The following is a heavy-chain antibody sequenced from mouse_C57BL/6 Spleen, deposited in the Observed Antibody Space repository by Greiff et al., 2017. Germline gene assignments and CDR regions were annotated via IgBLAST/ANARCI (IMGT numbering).Heavy chain of an antibody. CDR3: ARESLYYDSSEGAMDY. J-gene: IGHJ4*01. Sequence: QVQLQQPGAELVKPGASVKMSCKASGYTFTSYWITWVKQRPGQGLEWIGDIYPGSGSTNYNEKFKSKATLTVDTSCSTAYMQHSSLTSEDSAVYYCARESLYYDSSEGAMDYWGQGTSVTVSS. D-gene: IGHD1-1*01. CDR2: IYPGSGST. V-gene: IGHV1-55*01. CDR1: GYTFTSYW.